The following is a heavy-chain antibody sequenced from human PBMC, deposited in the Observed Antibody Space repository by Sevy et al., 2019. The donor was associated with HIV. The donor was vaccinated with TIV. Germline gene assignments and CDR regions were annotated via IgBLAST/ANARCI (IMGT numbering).Heavy chain of an antibody. J-gene: IGHJ6*02. CDR3: ARDFTGFYGMDV. CDR1: GFTFSSYA. Sequence: GGSLRLSCAASGFTFSSYAMHWVRQAPGKGLEWVAVISYDGSNKYYADSVKGRFTISRDNSKSTQYLQMNSLRVEDTAVYYCARDFTGFYGMDVWGQGTTVTVSS. D-gene: IGHD3-9*01. V-gene: IGHV3-30-3*01. CDR2: ISYDGSNK.